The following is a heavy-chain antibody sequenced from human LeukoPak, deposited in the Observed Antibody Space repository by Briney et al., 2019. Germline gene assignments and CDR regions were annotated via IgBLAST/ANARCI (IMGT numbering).Heavy chain of an antibody. CDR2: INPNSGGT. V-gene: IGHV1-2*02. CDR1: GYTFTGHY. D-gene: IGHD5-18*01. CDR3: ATERSGYSYVFGAFDI. Sequence: ASVKVSCKASGYTFTGHYMHWVRQAPGQGLEWMGWINPNSGGTNYAQKFQGRVTMTRDTSISTAYMELSSLRSEDTAVYYCATERSGYSYVFGAFDIWGQGTMVTVSS. J-gene: IGHJ3*02.